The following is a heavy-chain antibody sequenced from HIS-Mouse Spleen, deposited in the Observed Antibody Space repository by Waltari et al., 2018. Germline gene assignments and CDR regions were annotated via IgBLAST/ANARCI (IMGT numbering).Heavy chain of an antibody. CDR3: AKDKHHAFDY. CDR1: GVTFSSYG. Sequence: QVQLVESGGGVVQPGRSLRLSCASSGVTFSSYGMHWVRQAPGKVLEWVAVISYDGSNKYDADSVKGRFTISRDNSKNTLYLQMNSLRAEDTAVYYCAKDKHHAFDYWGQGTLVTVSS. V-gene: IGHV3-30*18. CDR2: ISYDGSNK. J-gene: IGHJ4*02.